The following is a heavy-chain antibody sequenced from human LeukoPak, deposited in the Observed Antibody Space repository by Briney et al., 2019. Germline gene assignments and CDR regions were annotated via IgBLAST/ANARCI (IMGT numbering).Heavy chain of an antibody. V-gene: IGHV3-30*02. Sequence: PGGSLRLSCVVSGFTFTNSGMSWVRQAPGKGLEWVAFIRYDGSNKYYADSVKGRFTISRDNSKNTLYLQMNSLRAEDTAVYYCAKDGAAPYYYYGMDVWGQGTTVTVSS. D-gene: IGHD6-25*01. CDR2: IRYDGSNK. J-gene: IGHJ6*02. CDR3: AKDGAAPYYYYGMDV. CDR1: GFTFTNSG.